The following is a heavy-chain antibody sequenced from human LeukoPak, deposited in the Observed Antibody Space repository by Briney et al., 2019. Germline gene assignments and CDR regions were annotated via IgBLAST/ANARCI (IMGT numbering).Heavy chain of an antibody. CDR2: IKQDGSEK. V-gene: IGHV3-7*01. Sequence: GGSLRLSCAASGFTFSTYWMSWVRQAPGKGLEWVAKIKQDGSEKNYVDSVKGRFTISRDNAKNSLYLQMNSLRAEDTAVYYCARDPPPSVAVAAPALDYWGQGTLVTVSS. D-gene: IGHD6-19*01. J-gene: IGHJ4*02. CDR1: GFTFSTYW. CDR3: ARDPPPSVAVAAPALDY.